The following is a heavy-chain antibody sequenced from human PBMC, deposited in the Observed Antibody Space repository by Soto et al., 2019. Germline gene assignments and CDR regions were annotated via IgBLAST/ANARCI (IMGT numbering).Heavy chain of an antibody. J-gene: IGHJ6*02. CDR1: GHTITELS. D-gene: IGHD3-3*01. CDR3: ARHDKYYDFGSGHQYGMDV. CDR2: ISAYNGNT. V-gene: IGHV1-18*01. Sequence: ASVKVSCKVSGHTITELSMHWVRQAPGKGLEWMGWISAYNGNTNYAQKLKGRVTMTTDTSTITAYMELMRLRSDDTDVYYCARHDKYYDFGSGHQYGMDVWGQGTTVTVSS.